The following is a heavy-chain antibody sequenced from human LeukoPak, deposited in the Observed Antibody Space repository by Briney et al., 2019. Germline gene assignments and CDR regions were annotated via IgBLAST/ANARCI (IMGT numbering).Heavy chain of an antibody. CDR2: IYYSGST. CDR1: GGSISSSSYY. V-gene: IGHV4-39*07. Sequence: SETLSFTCAVSGGSISSSSYYWGWIRQPPGKGLEWIGSIYYSGSTYYNPSLKSRVTISVDTSKNQFSLKLSSVTAADTAVYYCARYGVVVTAPDYWGQGTLVTVSS. CDR3: ARYGVVVTAPDY. J-gene: IGHJ4*02. D-gene: IGHD2-21*02.